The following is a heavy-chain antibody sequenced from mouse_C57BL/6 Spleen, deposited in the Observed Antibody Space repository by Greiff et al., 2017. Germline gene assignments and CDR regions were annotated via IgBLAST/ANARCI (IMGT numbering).Heavy chain of an antibody. J-gene: IGHJ2*01. CDR3: ARRTGTEEGYYFDY. V-gene: IGHV5-17*01. Sequence: EVKLMESGGGLVKPGGSLKLSCAASGFTFSDYGMHWVRQAPEKGLEWVAYISSGSSTIYYADTVKGRFTISRDNAKNTLFLQMTSLRSEDTAMYYCARRTGTEEGYYFDYWGQGTTLTVSS. CDR1: GFTFSDYG. CDR2: ISSGSSTI. D-gene: IGHD4-1*01.